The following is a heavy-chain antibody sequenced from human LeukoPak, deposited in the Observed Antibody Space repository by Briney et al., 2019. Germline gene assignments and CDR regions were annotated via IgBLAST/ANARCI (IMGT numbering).Heavy chain of an antibody. J-gene: IGHJ4*02. CDR1: GYTFTGYY. D-gene: IGHD1-26*01. CDR2: INPNSGGT. Sequence: ASVKVSCKASGYTFTGYYMHWVRQAPGQGLEWMGRINPNSGGTNYAQKFQGRVTMTRDTSTSTAYMELSRLRSDDTAVYYCAKSTFFSGGLGYWGQGTLVTVSS. CDR3: AKSTFFSGGLGY. V-gene: IGHV1-2*06.